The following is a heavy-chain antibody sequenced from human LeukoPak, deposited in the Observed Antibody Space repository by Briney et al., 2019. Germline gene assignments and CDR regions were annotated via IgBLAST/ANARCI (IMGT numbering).Heavy chain of an antibody. Sequence: SETLSLTCAVYGGFFSGYYWSWIRQPPGKGLEWIGEINHSGSTNYNPSLKSRVTISVDTSKNQFSLKLSSVTAADTAVYYCARTSVVPAATRDFDYWGQGTLVTVSS. CDR2: INHSGST. D-gene: IGHD2-2*01. V-gene: IGHV4-34*01. CDR1: GGFFSGYY. CDR3: ARTSVVPAATRDFDY. J-gene: IGHJ4*02.